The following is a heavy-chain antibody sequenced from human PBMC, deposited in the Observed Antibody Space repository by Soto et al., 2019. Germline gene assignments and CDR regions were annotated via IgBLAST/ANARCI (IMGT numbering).Heavy chain of an antibody. Sequence: ASVKVSCTASGYTFTSYGISWVRQAPGQGLEWMGWISAYNGNTNYAQKLQGRVTMTTDTSTSTAYMELRSLRSDDTAVYYCARDSGRSSGWYSSPSADYWGQGTLVTVSS. CDR3: ARDSGRSSGWYSSPSADY. V-gene: IGHV1-18*01. J-gene: IGHJ4*02. CDR2: ISAYNGNT. D-gene: IGHD6-19*01. CDR1: GYTFTSYG.